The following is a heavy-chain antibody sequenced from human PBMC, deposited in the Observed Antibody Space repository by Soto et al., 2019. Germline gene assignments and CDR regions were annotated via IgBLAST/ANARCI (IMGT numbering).Heavy chain of an antibody. J-gene: IGHJ4*02. Sequence: QLQLQESGPGLVKPSETLSLTCTVSGGSISSSSYYWGWIRQPPGKGLEWIGRIYYSGSTYYNPSLKSLVTISVDTSKNQCSLNLSSVTVADTAVYYCASGTIRYDSSGYYGYWGQGTLVTVSS. CDR3: ASGTIRYDSSGYYGY. V-gene: IGHV4-39*01. D-gene: IGHD3-22*01. CDR1: GGSISSSSYY. CDR2: IYYSGST.